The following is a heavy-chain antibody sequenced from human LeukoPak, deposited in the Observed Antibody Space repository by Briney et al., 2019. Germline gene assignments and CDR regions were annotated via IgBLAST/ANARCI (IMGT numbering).Heavy chain of an antibody. V-gene: IGHV4-39*07. D-gene: IGHD1-26*01. Sequence: SETLSLTCTVSGGSISSGSYYWGWIRQPPGRDLEWIASVYYSGFTYYNPSLRSRVTTSVDTSKNQFSLNLSSVTAADTAVYYCARDGSGSYPYWGQGTLITVSS. J-gene: IGHJ4*02. CDR2: VYYSGFT. CDR3: ARDGSGSYPY. CDR1: GGSISSGSYY.